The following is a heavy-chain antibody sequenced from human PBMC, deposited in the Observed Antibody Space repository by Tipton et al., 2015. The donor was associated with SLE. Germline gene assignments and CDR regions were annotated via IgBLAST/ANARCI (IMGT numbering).Heavy chain of an antibody. CDR2: ISGSGGST. D-gene: IGHD2-21*02. CDR3: AGAVTAIGGFDY. Sequence: SGFTFSSYAMSWVRQAPGKGLEWVSAISGSGGSTYYADSVKGRFTISRDNAKNSLYLQMNSLRAEDTAVYYCAGAVTAIGGFDYWGQGTLVTVSS. CDR1: GFTFSSYA. V-gene: IGHV3-23*01. J-gene: IGHJ4*02.